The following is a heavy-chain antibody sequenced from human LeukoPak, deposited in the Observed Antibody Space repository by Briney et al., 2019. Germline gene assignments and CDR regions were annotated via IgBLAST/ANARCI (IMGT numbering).Heavy chain of an antibody. V-gene: IGHV3-30*02. CDR1: GFTFSSYG. CDR3: AKDRIVVVPAASDAFDI. CDR2: IRYDGSNK. J-gene: IGHJ3*02. Sequence: QPGGSLRLSCAASGFTFSSYGMHWVRHAPGKGLEWVAFIRYDGSNKYYADSVKGRFTISRDNSKNTLYLQMNSLRAEDTAVYYCAKDRIVVVPAASDAFDIWGQGTMVTVSS. D-gene: IGHD2-2*01.